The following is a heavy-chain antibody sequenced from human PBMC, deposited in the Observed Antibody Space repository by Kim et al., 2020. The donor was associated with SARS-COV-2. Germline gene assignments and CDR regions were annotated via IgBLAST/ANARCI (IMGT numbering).Heavy chain of an antibody. V-gene: IGHV6-1*01. Sequence: SQTLSLTCAISGDSVSSNSAAWNWIRQSPSRGLEWLGRTYYRSKWYNDYAVSVKSRITINPDTSKNQYYLQLNSVTPEETAVYYCARDTRYCSSTSCYNYFDYWGQGTLVTVSS. J-gene: IGHJ4*02. D-gene: IGHD2-2*02. CDR1: GDSVSSNSAA. CDR2: TYYRSKWYN. CDR3: ARDTRYCSSTSCYNYFDY.